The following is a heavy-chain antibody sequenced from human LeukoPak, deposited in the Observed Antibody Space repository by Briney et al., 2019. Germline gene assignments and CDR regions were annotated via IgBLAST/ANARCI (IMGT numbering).Heavy chain of an antibody. D-gene: IGHD3-9*01. CDR3: AEAPHYDILTGYYPHYYYYYYMDV. Sequence: HPGGSLRLSCAASGFTFSSYAMSWVRQAPGKGLEWVSAISGSGGSTYYADSVKGRFTISRDNSKNTLYLQMNSLRAEDTAVYYCAEAPHYDILTGYYPHYYYYYYMDVWGKGTTVTVSS. V-gene: IGHV3-23*01. CDR2: ISGSGGST. J-gene: IGHJ6*03. CDR1: GFTFSSYA.